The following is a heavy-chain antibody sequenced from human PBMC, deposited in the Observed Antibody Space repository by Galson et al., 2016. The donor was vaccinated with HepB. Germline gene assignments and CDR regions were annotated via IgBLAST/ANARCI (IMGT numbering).Heavy chain of an antibody. V-gene: IGHV3-7*01. CDR3: ARDNGYKIDY. CDR2: IRIDGTVV. J-gene: IGHJ4*02. CDR1: GFIFKDYM. D-gene: IGHD5-24*01. Sequence: SLRLSCAASGFIFKDYMVGWVRQAPEKGLEWVANIRIDGTVVHYVDSVKGRFTISRDNAKNSLFLNMSSLRGEDTAVYYCARDNGYKIDYWGQGTLVTVSS.